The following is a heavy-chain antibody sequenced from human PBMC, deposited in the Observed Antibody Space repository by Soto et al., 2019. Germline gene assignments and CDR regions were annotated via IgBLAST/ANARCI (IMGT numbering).Heavy chain of an antibody. J-gene: IGHJ4*02. D-gene: IGHD6-19*01. V-gene: IGHV3-33*01. Sequence: QVQLVESGGGVVQPGRSLRLSCAASGFTFSSYGMHWVRQAPGKGLEWVAVIWYDGSNKYYADSVKGRFTISRDNSKNTLYLQMNSLRAEDTALYYCARDLGRYSSGHMATKHDYWGQGTLVTVSS. CDR3: ARDLGRYSSGHMATKHDY. CDR1: GFTFSSYG. CDR2: IWYDGSNK.